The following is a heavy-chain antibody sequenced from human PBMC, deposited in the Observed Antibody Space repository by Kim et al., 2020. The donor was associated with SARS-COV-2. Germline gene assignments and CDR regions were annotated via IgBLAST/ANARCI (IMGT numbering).Heavy chain of an antibody. CDR2: IYYSGST. CDR3: ARGIAVAYFDY. J-gene: IGHJ4*02. D-gene: IGHD6-19*01. CDR1: GGSISSSSYY. Sequence: SETLSLTCTVSGGSISSSSYYWGWIRQPPGKGLEWIGSIYYSGSTYYNPSLKSRVTISVDTSKNQFSLKLSSVTAADTAVYYCARGIAVAYFDYWGQGTL. V-gene: IGHV4-39*07.